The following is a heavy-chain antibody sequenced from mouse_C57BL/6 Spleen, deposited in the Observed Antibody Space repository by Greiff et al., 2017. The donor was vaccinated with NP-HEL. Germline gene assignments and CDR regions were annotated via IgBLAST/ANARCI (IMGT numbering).Heavy chain of an antibody. CDR2: IYPGSGST. CDR1: GYTFTSYW. CDR3: ARAGFPYGSSPHWYFDV. J-gene: IGHJ1*03. Sequence: QVQLQQPGAELVKPGASVKMSCKASGYTFTSYWITWVKQRPGQGLEWIGDIYPGSGSTNYNEKFKSKATLTVDTSSSTAYMQLSSLTSEDSAVYYCARAGFPYGSSPHWYFDVWGTGTTVTVSS. D-gene: IGHD1-1*01. V-gene: IGHV1-55*01.